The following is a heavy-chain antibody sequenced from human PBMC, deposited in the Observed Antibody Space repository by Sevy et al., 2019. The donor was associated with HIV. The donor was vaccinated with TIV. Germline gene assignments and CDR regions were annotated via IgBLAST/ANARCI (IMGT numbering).Heavy chain of an antibody. V-gene: IGHV1-18*04. Sequence: ASVKVSCKASGYTFTSYGISWVRQAPGQGLEWMGWISAYNDNTNYSQKLQGRVTMTTDTSTSTAYMELRSLRSDDTAVYYCARVSTFGGVIANYYFDYWGQGTLVTVSS. CDR3: ARVSTFGGVIANYYFDY. D-gene: IGHD3-16*02. J-gene: IGHJ4*02. CDR1: GYTFTSYG. CDR2: ISAYNDNT.